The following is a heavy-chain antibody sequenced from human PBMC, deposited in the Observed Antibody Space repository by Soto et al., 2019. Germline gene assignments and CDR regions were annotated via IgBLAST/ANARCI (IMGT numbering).Heavy chain of an antibody. CDR2: ISSSSSYI. Sequence: SGGSLRLSCAASGFSFSSYSMNWVRQAPGKGLEWVSSISSSSSYIYYADSVKGRFTISRDNAKNSLYLQMNSLRAEDTAVYYCARDRLHDYGDEDRGRPYYYYMDVWGNGITVNVS. D-gene: IGHD4-17*01. CDR3: ARDRLHDYGDEDRGRPYYYYMDV. V-gene: IGHV3-21*01. J-gene: IGHJ6*03. CDR1: GFSFSSYS.